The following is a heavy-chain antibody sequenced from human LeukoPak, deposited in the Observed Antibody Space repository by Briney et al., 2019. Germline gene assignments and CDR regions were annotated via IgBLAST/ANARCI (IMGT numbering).Heavy chain of an antibody. J-gene: IGHJ4*02. D-gene: IGHD3-22*01. CDR1: GFTFSSFW. Sequence: GGSLRLSCTASGFTFSSFWMAWVRQAPGKGLEWVANIKQDGSLQHYGDSVKGRFTISRDNAKNSLYLQMNNLRAEDTALYYCATSYDSSGGDWGQGTLGTVS. CDR2: IKQDGSLQ. CDR3: ATSYDSSGGD. V-gene: IGHV3-7*01.